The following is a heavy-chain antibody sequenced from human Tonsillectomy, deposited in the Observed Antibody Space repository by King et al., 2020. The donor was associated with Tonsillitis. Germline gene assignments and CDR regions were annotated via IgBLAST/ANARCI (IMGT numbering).Heavy chain of an antibody. Sequence: VQLQESGPGLVKPSETLSLTCTVSGGSISSYYWSWIRQPPGKGLEWIGYIYYSGNTNYNPSLKSRVTISEDTSKNQFSLKLSSVTAADTAVYYCARHFNLEWLYLDVWGQGTTVTVSS. CDR3: ARHFNLEWLYLDV. D-gene: IGHD3-3*01. J-gene: IGHJ6*02. V-gene: IGHV4-59*08. CDR1: GGSISSYY. CDR2: IYYSGNT.